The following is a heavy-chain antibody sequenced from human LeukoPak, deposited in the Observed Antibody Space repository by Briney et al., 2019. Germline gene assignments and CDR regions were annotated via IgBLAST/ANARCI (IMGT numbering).Heavy chain of an antibody. Sequence: GGSLRLSCAASGFTFSSYEMNWVRQAPGKGLEWVSYISNSGSGIYYADSVKGRFTISKENAKNSMYLQMNILRAEDTAVYYCVRDGPNWGQGTLVTVSS. V-gene: IGHV3-48*03. D-gene: IGHD3/OR15-3a*01. CDR1: GFTFSSYE. CDR3: VRDGPN. J-gene: IGHJ4*02. CDR2: ISNSGSGI.